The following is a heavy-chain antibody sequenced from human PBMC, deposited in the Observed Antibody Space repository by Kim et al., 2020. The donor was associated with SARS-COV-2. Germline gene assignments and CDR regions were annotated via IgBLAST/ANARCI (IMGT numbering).Heavy chain of an antibody. V-gene: IGHV1-2*04. CDR2: INPNSGGT. Sequence: ASVKVSCKASGYTFTGYYMHWVRQAPGQGLEWMGWINPNSGGTNYAQKFQGWVTMTRDTSISTAYMELSRLRSDDTAVYYCARVDYDILTGYGNRGWFDPWGQGTLVTVSS. D-gene: IGHD3-9*01. CDR1: GYTFTGYY. CDR3: ARVDYDILTGYGNRGWFDP. J-gene: IGHJ5*02.